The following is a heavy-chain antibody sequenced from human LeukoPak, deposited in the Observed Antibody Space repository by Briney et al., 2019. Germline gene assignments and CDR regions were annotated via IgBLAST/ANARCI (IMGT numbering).Heavy chain of an antibody. Sequence: TSETLSLTCTVSGGSISSFFWTWIRQPPGKGLEWIGYIYYSGSTNYNPSLESRVTISVDTSKNQFSLRLSSVTAADTAVYYCARSTRGWPLFWDIWGQGTMVTVSS. CDR2: IYYSGST. CDR1: GGSISSFF. J-gene: IGHJ3*02. CDR3: ARSTRGWPLFWDI. V-gene: IGHV4-59*08. D-gene: IGHD3-3*01.